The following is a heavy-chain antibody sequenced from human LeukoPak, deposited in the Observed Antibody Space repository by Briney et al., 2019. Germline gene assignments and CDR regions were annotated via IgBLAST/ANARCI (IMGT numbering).Heavy chain of an antibody. CDR1: GCSISSYY. CDR3: ARDRVTMVRGVIPRYYYYYMDV. D-gene: IGHD3-10*01. CDR2: IYTSGST. V-gene: IGHV4-4*07. J-gene: IGHJ6*03. Sequence: SETLSLTCTVSGCSISSYYWSWIRQPAGKGLEWIGRIYTSGSTNYNPSLKSRVTMSVDTSKNQFSLKLSSVTAADTAVYYCARDRVTMVRGVIPRYYYYYMDVWGKGTTVTISS.